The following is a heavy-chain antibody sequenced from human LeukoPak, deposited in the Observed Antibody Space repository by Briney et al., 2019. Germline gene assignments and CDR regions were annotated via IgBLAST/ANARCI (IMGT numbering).Heavy chain of an antibody. V-gene: IGHV1-18*01. CDR1: GYTFTTNG. Sequence: GASVKVSCKASGYTFTTNGISWVRQAPGQGLEWMGWISVYNSNTIYAQNFQGRVTMTTDSSTNTAYMELRSLRSDDTAVYYCVRDGSSSYRFDYWGQGTLVTVSS. CDR3: VRDGSSSYRFDY. CDR2: ISVYNSNT. D-gene: IGHD6-6*01. J-gene: IGHJ4*02.